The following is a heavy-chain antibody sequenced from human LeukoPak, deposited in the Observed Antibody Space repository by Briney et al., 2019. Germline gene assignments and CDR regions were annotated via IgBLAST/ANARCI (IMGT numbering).Heavy chain of an antibody. D-gene: IGHD2-2*01. J-gene: IGHJ4*02. CDR2: ISGSGGST. CDR1: GFTFSSYA. Sequence: GGSLRLSCVASGFTFSSYAMSWVRQAPGKGLEWVSAISGSGGSTYYADSVKGRFTISRDNSKNTLYLQMNSLRAEDTAVYYCAKTGIVVVPAAMYYFDYWGQGTLVTVSS. V-gene: IGHV3-23*01. CDR3: AKTGIVVVPAAMYYFDY.